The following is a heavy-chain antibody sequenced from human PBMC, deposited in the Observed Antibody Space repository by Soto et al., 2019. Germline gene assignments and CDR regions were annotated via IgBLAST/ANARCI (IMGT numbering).Heavy chain of an antibody. CDR3: AKSITARPFDY. CDR1: GFTFSSQA. CDR2: ISGSGGNT. V-gene: IGHV3-23*01. D-gene: IGHD6-6*01. Sequence: GGSLRLSCAASGFTFSSQAMSWVRQAPGKGLEWVSAISGSGGNTYYADSVKGRFTISRDNSKNTLYLQMNSLRAEDTAVYYCAKSITARPFDYWGQGALVTVSS. J-gene: IGHJ4*02.